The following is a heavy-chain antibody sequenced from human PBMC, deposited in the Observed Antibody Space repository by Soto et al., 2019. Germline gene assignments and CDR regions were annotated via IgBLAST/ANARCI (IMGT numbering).Heavy chain of an antibody. CDR3: ARERIVSDSVWGTGTFRFGSSMFDY. CDR1: GGSISSYY. D-gene: IGHD3-16*01. J-gene: IGHJ4*02. Sequence: QVQLQESGPGLVKPSETLSLTCTVSGGSISSYYWTWIRQPPGKGLEWIGYIYYSGSTKYNPSLKSRVTILIDTSKNQFSLKLSSVTAADTAVYYCARERIVSDSVWGTGTFRFGSSMFDYWGQGTLVTVSS. CDR2: IYYSGST. V-gene: IGHV4-59*01.